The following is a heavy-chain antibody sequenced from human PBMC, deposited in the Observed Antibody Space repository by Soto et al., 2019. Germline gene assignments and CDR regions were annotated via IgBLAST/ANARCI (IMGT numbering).Heavy chain of an antibody. V-gene: IGHV3-53*01. CDR2: IYSGGST. Sequence: EVQLVESGGGLIQPGGSLRLSCAASGFTVSSRNMSWVRQAPGKGLEWVSVIYSGGSTYYADSVKGRFTISRDNSKNTLDLQMNSLRAEDTAVYYCARAFNWNYADWGQRTLVTVSS. CDR1: GFTVSSRN. D-gene: IGHD1-7*01. J-gene: IGHJ4*02. CDR3: ARAFNWNYAD.